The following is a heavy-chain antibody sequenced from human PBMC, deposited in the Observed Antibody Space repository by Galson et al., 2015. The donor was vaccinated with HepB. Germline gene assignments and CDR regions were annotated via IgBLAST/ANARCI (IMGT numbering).Heavy chain of an antibody. CDR2: IDPSDSYT. V-gene: IGHV5-10-1*01. CDR3: ARRLRYSSSWQKYYYYGMDV. Sequence: QSGAEVKKPGESLRISCKGSGYSFTGYWISWVRQMPGKGLEWMGRIDPSDSYTNYSPSFQGHVTISADKSISTAYLQWSSLKASDTAMYYCARRLRYSSSWQKYYYYGMDVWGQGTTVTVSS. D-gene: IGHD6-13*01. J-gene: IGHJ6*02. CDR1: GYSFTGYW.